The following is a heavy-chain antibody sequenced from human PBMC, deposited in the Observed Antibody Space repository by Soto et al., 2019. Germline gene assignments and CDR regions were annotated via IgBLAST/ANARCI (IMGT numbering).Heavy chain of an antibody. Sequence: GGSLRLSCAASGFTFSSYSMNWVRQAPGKGLEWVSYISSSSSTIYYADSVRGRFTISRDNAKNSLYLQMNSLRAEDTAVYYCATHVGYCSSTSCLEYYYYYYMDVCGKGTTVTVSS. CDR2: ISSSSSTI. J-gene: IGHJ6*03. V-gene: IGHV3-48*01. D-gene: IGHD2-2*01. CDR1: GFTFSSYS. CDR3: ATHVGYCSSTSCLEYYYYYYMDV.